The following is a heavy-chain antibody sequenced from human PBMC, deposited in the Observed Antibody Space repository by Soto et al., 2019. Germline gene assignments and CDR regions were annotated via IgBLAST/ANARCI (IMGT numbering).Heavy chain of an antibody. CDR3: ARDRIAARPYYYYYYMDV. J-gene: IGHJ6*03. Sequence: GGSLRLPCAASGFTFSSYWMHWVRQAPGKGLVWVSRINSDGSSTSYADSVKGRFTISRDNAKNTLYLQMNSLRAEDTAVYYCARDRIAARPYYYYYYMDVWGKGTTVTVSS. D-gene: IGHD6-6*01. CDR1: GFTFSSYW. CDR2: INSDGSST. V-gene: IGHV3-74*01.